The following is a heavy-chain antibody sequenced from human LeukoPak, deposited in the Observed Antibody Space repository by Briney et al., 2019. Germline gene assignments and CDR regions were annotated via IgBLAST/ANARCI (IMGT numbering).Heavy chain of an antibody. J-gene: IGHJ5*02. CDR1: GGSISSSNYY. CDR3: ARTYYDFWSGYSRPNWFDP. D-gene: IGHD3-3*01. CDR2: IYYSGST. V-gene: IGHV4-39*01. Sequence: SETLSLTCTVSGGSISSSNYYWGWIRQPPGKGLEWIGGIYYSGSTYYNPSLKSRVTISVDTSKNQFSLKLSSVTAADTAVYYCARTYYDFWSGYSRPNWFDPWGQGTLVTVSS.